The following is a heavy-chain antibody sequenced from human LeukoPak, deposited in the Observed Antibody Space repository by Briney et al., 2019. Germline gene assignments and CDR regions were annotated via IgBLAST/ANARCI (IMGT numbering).Heavy chain of an antibody. Sequence: SETLSLTCSVSGGSISSYYWSWIRQPPGKGLEWIGYIYYSGSINYNSSLKSRVAISVDTSRNQFSLKLSSMTAADTAVYYCVRNTLGHYDAFDIWGQGTMVTVSS. V-gene: IGHV4-59*01. D-gene: IGHD1/OR15-1a*01. CDR2: IYYSGSI. CDR1: GGSISSYY. J-gene: IGHJ3*02. CDR3: VRNTLGHYDAFDI.